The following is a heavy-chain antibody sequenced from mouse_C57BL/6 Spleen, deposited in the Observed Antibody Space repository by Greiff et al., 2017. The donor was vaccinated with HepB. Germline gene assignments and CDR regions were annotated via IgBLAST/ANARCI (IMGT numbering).Heavy chain of an antibody. D-gene: IGHD2-2*01. V-gene: IGHV1-54*01. CDR3: ARERGYGYDGRGYFDY. J-gene: IGHJ2*01. Sequence: QVQLKQSGAELVRPGTSVKVSCKASGYAFTNYLIEWVKQRPGQGLEWIGVINPGSGGTNYNEKFKGKATLTADKSSSTAYMQLSSLTSEDSAVYFCARERGYGYDGRGYFDYWGQGTTLTVSS. CDR2: INPGSGGT. CDR1: GYAFTNYL.